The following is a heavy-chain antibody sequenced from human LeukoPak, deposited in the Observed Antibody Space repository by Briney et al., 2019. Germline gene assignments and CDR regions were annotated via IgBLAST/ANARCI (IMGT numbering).Heavy chain of an antibody. J-gene: IGHJ4*02. CDR2: ISAHNGNT. D-gene: IGHD5-18*01. CDR1: GGTFSSYG. V-gene: IGHV1-18*01. Sequence: ASVKVSCKASGGTFSSYGISWVRQAPGQGLEWMGWISAHNGNTNYAQKLQGRVTMTTDTSTSTAYMELRSLRSDDTAVYYCARASQAVDTAMVNPLDYWGQGTLVTVSS. CDR3: ARASQAVDTAMVNPLDY.